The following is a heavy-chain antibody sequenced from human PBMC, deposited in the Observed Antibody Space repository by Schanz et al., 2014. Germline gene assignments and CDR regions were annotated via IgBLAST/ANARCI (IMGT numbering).Heavy chain of an antibody. J-gene: IGHJ4*02. CDR3: ARKVVATIGGYYDN. Sequence: EVQLVESGGGLVEPGGSLRLSCEASGFSFSSYAMGWVRQARGKGLEWVSAMNESHSTIYYADSVRGRFTISRDNAENTLFLQMNSLRAEDTAVYYCARKVVATIGGYYDNWGQGTLVIVSS. V-gene: IGHV3-23*04. CDR2: MNESHSTI. CDR1: GFSFSSYA. D-gene: IGHD5-12*01.